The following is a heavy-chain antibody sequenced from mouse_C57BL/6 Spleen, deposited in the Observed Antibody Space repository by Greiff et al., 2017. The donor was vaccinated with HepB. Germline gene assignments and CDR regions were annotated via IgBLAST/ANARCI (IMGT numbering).Heavy chain of an antibody. Sequence: QVQLKESGPELVKPGASVKISCKASGYAFRSSWMNWVKQRPGKGLEWIGRIYPGDGDTNYNVKFKGKATLTADKSSSTAYMQLSSLTSEDSAVYFCARRRFDYWGQGTTLTVSS. CDR3: ARRRFDY. J-gene: IGHJ2*01. CDR2: IYPGDGDT. CDR1: GYAFRSSW. V-gene: IGHV1-82*01.